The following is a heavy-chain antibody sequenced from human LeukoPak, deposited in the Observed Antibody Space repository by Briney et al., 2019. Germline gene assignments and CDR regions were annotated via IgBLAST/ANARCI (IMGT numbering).Heavy chain of an antibody. J-gene: IGHJ4*02. D-gene: IGHD3-10*01. CDR3: VRQRLLWFGESNSGFDY. Sequence: SETLSLTCSVSGGPISSYYWSWIRQPPGKGLQWIGYIYYSGSTNYKPSLKSRVTISLDTSKKQFSLNLSSVTAADTAVYYCVRQRLLWFGESNSGFDYWGQGTLVTVSS. CDR1: GGPISSYY. CDR2: IYYSGST. V-gene: IGHV4-59*08.